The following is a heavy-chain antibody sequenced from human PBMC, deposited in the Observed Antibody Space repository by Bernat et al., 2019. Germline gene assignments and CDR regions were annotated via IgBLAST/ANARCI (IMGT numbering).Heavy chain of an antibody. CDR3: AISWGGGSGSQREVADY. Sequence: QVQLVQSGAEVKKPGSSVKVSCKASGGTFSSYAISWVRQAPGQGLEWMGGIIPIFGTANYAQKFQGRVTITADESTSTAYMELSSLRSEDTAVYYCAISWGGGSGSQREVADYWGQGTLVTVSS. J-gene: IGHJ4*02. CDR1: GGTFSSYA. CDR2: IIPIFGTA. V-gene: IGHV1-69*12. D-gene: IGHD3-10*01.